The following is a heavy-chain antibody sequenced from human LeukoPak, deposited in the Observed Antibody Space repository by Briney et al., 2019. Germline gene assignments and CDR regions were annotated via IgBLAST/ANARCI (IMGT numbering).Heavy chain of an antibody. J-gene: IGHJ5*02. V-gene: IGHV4-59*01. CDR3: ARDWELGH. Sequence: SETLSLTCTVSGGSISIYYWNWIRQPPGKGLEWIGNIQYSGSTNYNPSLKSRVAILLDTSKNQFSLKLNSVTAADTAVYYCARDWELGHWGQGTLVTVS. D-gene: IGHD1-1*01. CDR1: GGSISIYY. CDR2: IQYSGST.